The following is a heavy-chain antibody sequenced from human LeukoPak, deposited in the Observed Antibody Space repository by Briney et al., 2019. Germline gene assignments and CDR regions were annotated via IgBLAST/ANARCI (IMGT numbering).Heavy chain of an antibody. CDR1: GFSLSAYN. V-gene: IGHV3-48*01. CDR2: ISSSSATI. CDR3: ARDRVRYSYGPYYYYGMDV. Sequence: GGSLRLPCEGSGFSLSAYNMNWVRQAPGKGLESVSYISSSSATIFYADSVKGRFTISRDNAKNSLYLQMNSLRAEDTAVYYCARDRVRYSYGPYYYYGMDVWGQGTTVTVSS. D-gene: IGHD5-18*01. J-gene: IGHJ6*02.